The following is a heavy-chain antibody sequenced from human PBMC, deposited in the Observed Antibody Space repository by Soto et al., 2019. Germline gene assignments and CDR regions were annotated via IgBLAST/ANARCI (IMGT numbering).Heavy chain of an antibody. D-gene: IGHD6-19*01. Sequence: SETLSLTCTVSGGSISSYYWSWIRQPPGKGLEWIGYIYYSGSTNYNPSLKSRVTISVDTSKNQFSLKLSSVTAADTAVYYRARKVSSGWYVDYWGQGTLVTVSS. CDR3: ARKVSSGWYVDY. CDR1: GGSISSYY. J-gene: IGHJ4*02. CDR2: IYYSGST. V-gene: IGHV4-59*12.